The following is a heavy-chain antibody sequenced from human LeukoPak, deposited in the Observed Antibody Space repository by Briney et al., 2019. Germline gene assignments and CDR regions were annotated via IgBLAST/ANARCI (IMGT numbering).Heavy chain of an antibody. V-gene: IGHV4-59*08. CDR1: GGSISSYY. J-gene: IGHJ4*02. D-gene: IGHD3-3*01. CDR3: ARHSDDFWSGLYYFDY. Sequence: PSETLSLTCTVSGGSISSYYWSWIRQPPGKGLEWIGYTYYSGSTNYNPSLKSRVTISVDTSKNQFSLKLSSVTAADTAVYYCARHSDDFWSGLYYFDYWGQGTLVTVSS. CDR2: TYYSGST.